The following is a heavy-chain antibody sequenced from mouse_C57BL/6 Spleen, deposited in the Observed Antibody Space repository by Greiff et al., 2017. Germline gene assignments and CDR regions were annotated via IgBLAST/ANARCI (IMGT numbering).Heavy chain of an antibody. CDR3: ARKDSNYVWYFDV. D-gene: IGHD2-5*01. CDR2: IWSGGST. J-gene: IGHJ1*03. Sequence: QVQLKESGPGLVQPSQSLSITCTVSGFSLTSYGVHWVRQSPGKGLEWLGVIWSGGSTDYNAAFISRLSISKDNSKSQVFFKMNSLQADDTAIYYCARKDSNYVWYFDVWGTGTTVTVSS. V-gene: IGHV2-2*01. CDR1: GFSLTSYG.